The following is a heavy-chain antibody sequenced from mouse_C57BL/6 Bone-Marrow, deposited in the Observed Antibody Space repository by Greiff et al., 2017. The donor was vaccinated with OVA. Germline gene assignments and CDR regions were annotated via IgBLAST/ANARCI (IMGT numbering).Heavy chain of an antibody. J-gene: IGHJ3*01. CDR3: ARSGRPAWFAY. D-gene: IGHD2-12*01. V-gene: IGHV1-63*01. Sequence: VQLQQSGAELVRPGTSVKMSCKASGYTFTNYWIGWAKQRPGHGLEWIGDIYPGGGYTNYNEKFKGKATLTADKSSSTAYMQFSSLTSEDSAIYYCARSGRPAWFAYWGQGTLVTVSA. CDR1: GYTFTNYW. CDR2: IYPGGGYT.